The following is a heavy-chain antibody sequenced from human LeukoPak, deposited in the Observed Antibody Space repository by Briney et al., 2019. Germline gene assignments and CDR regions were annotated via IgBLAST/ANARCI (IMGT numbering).Heavy chain of an antibody. J-gene: IGHJ4*02. CDR2: ISGSGGST. V-gene: IGHV3-23*01. CDR1: GFTFSSYG. Sequence: GGTLRLSCAASGFTFSSYGMSWVRQAPGKGLEWVSAISGSGGSTYYADSVEGRFTISRDNSKNTLYLQMNSLRAEDTAVYYCYGSSGYYYQRRGYLGQGTLVTVSS. CDR3: YGSSGYYYQRRGY. D-gene: IGHD3-22*01.